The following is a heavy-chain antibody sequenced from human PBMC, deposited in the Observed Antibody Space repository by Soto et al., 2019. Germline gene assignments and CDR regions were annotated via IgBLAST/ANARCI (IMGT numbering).Heavy chain of an antibody. CDR1: GYTFTSYA. Sequence: QVQLVQSGAEEKKPGASVKVSCKASGYTFTSYAMHWVRQAPGQRLEWMGWINAGNGNTKYSQKFQGRVTITRDTSASTAYMALSSLRSEDTAVCYCARERGYALPDYWGQGTLVTVSS. J-gene: IGHJ4*02. CDR2: INAGNGNT. D-gene: IGHD2-15*01. CDR3: ARERGYALPDY. V-gene: IGHV1-3*05.